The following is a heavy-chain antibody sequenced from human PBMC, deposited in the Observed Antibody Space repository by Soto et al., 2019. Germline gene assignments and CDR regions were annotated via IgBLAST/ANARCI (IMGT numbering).Heavy chain of an antibody. Sequence: QVQLVESGGGLVKPGGSLRLSCAASGFTFSDYYMSWIRQAPGKGLEWVSYISTSSTYTNYADSVKGRCTISRDNAKNSLYLQMNSLRAEDTAVYYCARESLLVDTAMAPFDYWGQGTLVTVSS. CDR1: GFTFSDYY. CDR2: ISTSSTYT. CDR3: ARESLLVDTAMAPFDY. J-gene: IGHJ4*02. V-gene: IGHV3-11*05. D-gene: IGHD5-18*01.